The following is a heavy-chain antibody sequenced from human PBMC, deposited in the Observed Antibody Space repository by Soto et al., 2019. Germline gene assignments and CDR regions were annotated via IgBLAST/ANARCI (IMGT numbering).Heavy chain of an antibody. CDR3: ARVLNSGYPQELAFDI. Sequence: GGSLRLSCAASGFTFSDHYMDWVRQAPGKGLEWVGRTRNKANSYTTEYAASVKGRFTISRDDSKNSLYLQMNSLKTEDTAVYYCARVLNSGYPQELAFDIWGPGTMVTVSS. J-gene: IGHJ3*02. CDR2: TRNKANSYTT. V-gene: IGHV3-72*01. D-gene: IGHD5-12*01. CDR1: GFTFSDHY.